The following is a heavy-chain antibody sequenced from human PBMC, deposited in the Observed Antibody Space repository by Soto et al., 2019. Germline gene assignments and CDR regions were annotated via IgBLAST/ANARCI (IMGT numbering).Heavy chain of an antibody. CDR3: AREGPVAFDI. V-gene: IGHV4-31*03. J-gene: IGHJ3*02. CDR2: IYYSGST. Sequence: SETLSLTCTVSGGSISSGGYYWSWIRQHPGKGLEWIGYIYYSGSTYYNPSLKSRVTISVDTSKNQFSLKLSSVTAADTAVYYCAREGPVAFDIWGQGTMVTVSS. CDR1: GGSISSGGYY.